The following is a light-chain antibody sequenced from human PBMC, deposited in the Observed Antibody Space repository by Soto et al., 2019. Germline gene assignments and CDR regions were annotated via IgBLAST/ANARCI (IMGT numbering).Light chain of an antibody. CDR3: SSYTNKDTLL. J-gene: IGLJ3*02. Sequence: QSALTQPASVSGSPGQSITISCTGTSSDVGGYDHVSWYQQHPGKAPILIIYDVTVRPSGISPRFSGSKSDNTASLAVSGLQPEDEADYYCSSYTNKDTLLFGGGTKVTVL. V-gene: IGLV2-14*03. CDR2: DVT. CDR1: SSDVGGYDH.